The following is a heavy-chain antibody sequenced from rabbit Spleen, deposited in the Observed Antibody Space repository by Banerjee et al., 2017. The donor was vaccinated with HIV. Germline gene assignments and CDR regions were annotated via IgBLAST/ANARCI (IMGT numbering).Heavy chain of an antibody. J-gene: IGHJ6*01. Sequence: QSLQESGGDLVKPGASLTLTCTASGFSFSNRYYLCWVRQAPGKGLEWVACIASGGSGDTYYASWAKGRFTCSKASSTTVTLQMTSLTAADTATYFCARDTGTSFSTYGMDLWGQGTLVTVS. D-gene: IGHD8-1*01. CDR2: IASGGSGDT. CDR3: ARDTGTSFSTYGMDL. V-gene: IGHV1S40*01. CDR1: GFSFSNRYY.